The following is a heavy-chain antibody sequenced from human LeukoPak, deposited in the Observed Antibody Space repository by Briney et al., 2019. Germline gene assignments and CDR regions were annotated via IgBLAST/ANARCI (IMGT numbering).Heavy chain of an antibody. Sequence: PSETLSLTCAVYGGSFSGYYWSWIRQPPGKGLEWIGEINHSGSTNYNPSLKSRVTISVDTSKNQFSLKLSSVTAADTAVYYCAREYYDFWSRLPPNWFDPWGQGTLVTVSS. CDR1: GGSFSGYY. J-gene: IGHJ5*02. CDR3: AREYYDFWSRLPPNWFDP. V-gene: IGHV4-34*01. CDR2: INHSGST. D-gene: IGHD3-3*01.